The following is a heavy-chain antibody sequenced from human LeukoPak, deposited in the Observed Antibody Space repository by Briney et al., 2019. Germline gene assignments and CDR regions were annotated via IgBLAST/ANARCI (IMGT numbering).Heavy chain of an antibody. CDR1: GASISRYY. CDR3: ARRAAALDS. D-gene: IGHD6-13*01. V-gene: IGHV4-59*12. CDR2: FHHSGNT. J-gene: IGHJ4*02. Sequence: PSETLSLTCSVSGASISRYYWSWIRQPPGKGLEWIGYFHHSGNTNYSPSLSSRITMSVDTSKNQFSLRLNSVTAADTAIYYCARRAAALDSWGQGTLVTVSS.